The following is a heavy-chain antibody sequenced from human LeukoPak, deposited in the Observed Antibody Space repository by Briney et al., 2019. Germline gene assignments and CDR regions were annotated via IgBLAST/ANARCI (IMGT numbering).Heavy chain of an antibody. CDR2: ISGSGVGT. CDR1: GFTFSSYT. J-gene: IGHJ3*02. V-gene: IGHV3-23*01. D-gene: IGHD2-21*01. CDR3: AKDQVISGSEASDI. Sequence: GGSLRLSCAASGFTFSSYTMNWVRQAPGKGLEWVSAISGSGVGTYYADSVKGRFTISRDNSWSTLYLQMSSLRAEDTAVYYCAKDQVISGSEASDIWGQGTMVTVSS.